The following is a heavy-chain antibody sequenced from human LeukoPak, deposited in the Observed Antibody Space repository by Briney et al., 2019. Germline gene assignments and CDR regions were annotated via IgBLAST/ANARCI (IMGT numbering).Heavy chain of an antibody. J-gene: IGHJ6*03. CDR3: ARVNSLTGSSWFNVDYYYYYMDV. D-gene: IGHD6-13*01. Sequence: ASVKVSCKASGYTFTSYGISWVRQAPGQGLEWMGWISAYNGNTNYAQKLQGRVTMTTDTSTSTAYMELRSLRSDDTAVYYCARVNSLTGSSWFNVDYYYYYMDVWGKGTTVTVSS. CDR2: ISAYNGNT. V-gene: IGHV1-18*01. CDR1: GYTFTSYG.